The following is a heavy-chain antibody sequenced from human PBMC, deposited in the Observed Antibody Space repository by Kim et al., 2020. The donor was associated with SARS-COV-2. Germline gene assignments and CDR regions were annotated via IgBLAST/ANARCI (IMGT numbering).Heavy chain of an antibody. J-gene: IGHJ4*02. D-gene: IGHD2-2*01. CDR2: ISAYNGNT. CDR1: GYTFTSYG. Sequence: ASVKVSCKASGYTFTSYGISWVRQAPGQGLEWMGWISAYNGNTNYAQKLQGRVTMTTDTSTSTAYMELRSLRSDDTAVYYCARALSKYQLLSVGYWGQGTLVTVSS. V-gene: IGHV1-18*04. CDR3: ARALSKYQLLSVGY.